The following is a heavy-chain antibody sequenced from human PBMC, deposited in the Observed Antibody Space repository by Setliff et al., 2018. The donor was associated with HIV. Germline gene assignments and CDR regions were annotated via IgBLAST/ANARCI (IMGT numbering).Heavy chain of an antibody. J-gene: IGHJ3*02. CDR2: INPGNSDS. CDR1: GYGFTGYW. Sequence: PGESLKISCKGSGYGFTGYWIGWVRQMPGKGLEWMGIINPGNSDSKYSPSFQGQVTISVDKSINTAYLQWSSLKASDTAMYYCARLDDSRGYNSGGDAFDIWAQGTMVTVSS. D-gene: IGHD3-22*01. V-gene: IGHV5-51*01. CDR3: ARLDDSRGYNSGGDAFDI.